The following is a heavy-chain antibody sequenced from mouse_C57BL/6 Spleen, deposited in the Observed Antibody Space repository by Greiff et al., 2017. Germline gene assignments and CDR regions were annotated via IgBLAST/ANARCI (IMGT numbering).Heavy chain of an antibody. CDR3: ARGRTGTGGDFDV. Sequence: QVQLQQPGAELVMPGASVKLSCKASGYTFTSYWMHWVKQRPGQGLEWIGEIDPSDSYTNYNQKFKGKSTLTVDKSSSTAYMQLSSLTSEDSAVYCGARGRTGTGGDFDVWGTGTTVTVSS. J-gene: IGHJ1*03. CDR1: GYTFTSYW. V-gene: IGHV1-69*01. CDR2: IDPSDSYT. D-gene: IGHD3-3*01.